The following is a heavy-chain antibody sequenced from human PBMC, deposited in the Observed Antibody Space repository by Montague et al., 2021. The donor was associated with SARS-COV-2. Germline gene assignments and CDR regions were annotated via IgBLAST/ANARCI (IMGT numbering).Heavy chain of an antibody. D-gene: IGHD6-6*01. V-gene: IGHV4-61*01. J-gene: IGHJ4*02. Sequence: SETLSLTCTVSGASVASGNFYWSWIRRPPGKGLEWIGYMYYTGHTNYNSSLESRVTMPVDPSKNQFSLTLTSVTAADTAVYYCARSRANVPSRPGFDYWGQGALVTVSS. CDR3: ARSRANVPSRPGFDY. CDR2: MYYTGHT. CDR1: GASVASGNFY.